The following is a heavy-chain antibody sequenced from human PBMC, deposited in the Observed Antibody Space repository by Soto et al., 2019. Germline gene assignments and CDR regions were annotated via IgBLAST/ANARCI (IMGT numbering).Heavy chain of an antibody. D-gene: IGHD3-10*01. J-gene: IGHJ6*02. V-gene: IGHV4-59*01. CDR1: GGSISSYY. CDR3: ARGYYGSGSYKRVSYYYGMDV. CDR2: IYCSGST. Sequence: PSETLSLTCTVSGGSISSYYWSWIRQPPGKGLEWIGYIYCSGSTNYNPSLKSRVTISVDTSKNQFSLKLSSVTAADTAVYYCARGYYGSGSYKRVSYYYGMDVWGQGTTVTVSS.